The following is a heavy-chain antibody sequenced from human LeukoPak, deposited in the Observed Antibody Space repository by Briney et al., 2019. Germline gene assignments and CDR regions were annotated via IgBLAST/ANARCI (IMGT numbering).Heavy chain of an antibody. D-gene: IGHD6-13*01. CDR1: GFTFSSYE. Sequence: GGSLRLSCAASGFTFSSYEMNWVRQAPGKGLEWVSYISSSGSTIYYADSVKGRFTISRDNAKNSLYLQMNSLRAEDTAIYYCATSRGSWPDYFNYWGQGTLVTVSS. J-gene: IGHJ4*02. CDR2: ISSSGSTI. CDR3: ATSRGSWPDYFNY. V-gene: IGHV3-48*03.